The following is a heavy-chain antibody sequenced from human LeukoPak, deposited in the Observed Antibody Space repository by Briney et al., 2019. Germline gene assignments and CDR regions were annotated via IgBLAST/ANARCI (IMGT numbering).Heavy chain of an antibody. D-gene: IGHD3-10*01. V-gene: IGHV5-51*01. Sequence: GESLKISCKGSGYSFTSYWIGWVRQMPGKGLEWMGIIYPGDSDTRYSPSFQGQVTISADKSISTAYLQWSSLKASDTAMYYCARRGRITMVRGARGSAFDIWGQGTMVTVSS. CDR1: GYSFTSYW. J-gene: IGHJ3*02. CDR3: ARRGRITMVRGARGSAFDI. CDR2: IYPGDSDT.